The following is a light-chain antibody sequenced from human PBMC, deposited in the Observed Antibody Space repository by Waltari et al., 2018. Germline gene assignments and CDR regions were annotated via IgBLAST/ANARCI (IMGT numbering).Light chain of an antibody. CDR2: RSD. V-gene: IGLV1-44*01. Sequence: QSLLTQPPSISGAPGQRVTMSCSGGSSNHGRKNVNWYAQVPGTTPKLLMYRSDQRPSGVSDRFSGSKSGTSASLAITGLLSADEADYICATWDDSLNAWIFGGGTRLTVL. J-gene: IGLJ2*01. CDR1: SSNHGRKN. CDR3: ATWDDSLNAWI.